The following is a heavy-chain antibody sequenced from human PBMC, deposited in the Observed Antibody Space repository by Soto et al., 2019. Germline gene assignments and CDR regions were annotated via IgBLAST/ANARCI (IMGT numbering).Heavy chain of an antibody. CDR2: ISYDGSNK. CDR1: GFTFSSYG. Sequence: QVQLVESGGGVVQPGRSLRLSCAASGFTFSSYGMHWVRQAPGKGLEWVAVISYDGSNKYYTDSVKGRFTISRDNSKNRLYQGMNSLGAEDTAVYYCATDQKWYYGDYTGSWGQGTLVTVSS. D-gene: IGHD4-17*01. V-gene: IGHV3-30*03. J-gene: IGHJ5*02. CDR3: ATDQKWYYGDYTGS.